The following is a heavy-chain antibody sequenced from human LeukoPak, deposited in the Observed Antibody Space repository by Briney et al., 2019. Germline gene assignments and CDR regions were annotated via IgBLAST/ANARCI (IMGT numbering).Heavy chain of an antibody. V-gene: IGHV3-53*01. CDR3: ARSYYYDSSGYYLY. D-gene: IGHD3-22*01. J-gene: IGHJ4*02. CDR1: GFTVSSNY. CDR2: IFSGGNI. Sequence: GGSLRLSCAASGFTVSSNYMSWVRQAPGKGLEWVSVIFSGGNIYYADSVKGRFTISRDNSKNMLYLQMNSLRAEDTAVYYCARSYYYDSSGYYLYWGQGTLVTVSS.